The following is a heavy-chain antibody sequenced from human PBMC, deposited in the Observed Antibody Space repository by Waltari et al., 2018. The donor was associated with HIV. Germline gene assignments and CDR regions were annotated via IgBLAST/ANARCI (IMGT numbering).Heavy chain of an antibody. CDR3: AKDADGEYYFDY. CDR1: GFTFSSYA. Sequence: VQLLEAGGGLVQPGGSLRLSCAASGFTFSSYAMSWVRQAPGKGVDGISASIGSGGSTYQEDSVKGRFTISRDNSKDSLYLQLNSRRAEDTAVYYGAKDADGEYYFDYWGQGTLVTVSS. D-gene: IGHD4-17*01. J-gene: IGHJ4*02. V-gene: IGHV3-23*01. CDR2: SIGSGGST.